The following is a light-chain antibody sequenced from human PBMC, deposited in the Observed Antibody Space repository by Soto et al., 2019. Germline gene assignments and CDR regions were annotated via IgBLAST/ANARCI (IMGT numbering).Light chain of an antibody. CDR3: QQRGTWPT. CDR1: QNVGTS. CDR2: DAS. V-gene: IGKV3-11*01. J-gene: IGKJ1*01. Sequence: IILTQSPATLSVSPGEGASLSCRASQNVGTSLAWYQQKSGQAPRLLIYDASSRANGIPARFTGSGSGTDFSLTISSLEPEDFAVYYCQQRGTWPTFGQGTRVEI.